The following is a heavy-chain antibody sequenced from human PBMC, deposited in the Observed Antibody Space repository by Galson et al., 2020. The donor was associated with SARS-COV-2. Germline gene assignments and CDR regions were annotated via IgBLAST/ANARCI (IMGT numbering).Heavy chain of an antibody. CDR3: ARLHYGEYAPEAFDI. V-gene: IGHV4-30-2*01. D-gene: IGHD4-17*01. J-gene: IGHJ3*02. CDR1: GTSISSGSYS. CDR2: ISHSGAT. Sequence: SETLSLTCAVSGTSISSGSYSWNWIRQPPGKGPEWPGYISHSGATYYNPSLKSRVTISGDRSKNQFSLRLSSVTAADTAVYYCARLHYGEYAPEAFDIWGPGTRVTVAS.